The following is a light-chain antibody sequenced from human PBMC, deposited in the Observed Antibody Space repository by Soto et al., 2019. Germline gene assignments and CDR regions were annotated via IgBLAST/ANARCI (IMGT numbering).Light chain of an antibody. CDR1: SSDLGYFKL. V-gene: IGLV2-23*01. Sequence: QSALTQPASVSGSPGQSITISCTGPSSDLGYFKLVAWYQQHPGKAPKLIIYEGTKRPSGVSNRFSGSQSGNTASLTISGLQSEDEADYYCCAYAASDLVFGGGTQLTVL. CDR3: CAYAASDLV. J-gene: IGLJ2*01. CDR2: EGT.